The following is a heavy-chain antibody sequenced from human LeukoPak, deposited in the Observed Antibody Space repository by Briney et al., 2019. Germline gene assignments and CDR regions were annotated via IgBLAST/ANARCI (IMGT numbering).Heavy chain of an antibody. V-gene: IGHV3-23*01. CDR1: GFTFSSFG. CDR2: ISSTGGTA. J-gene: IGHJ3*02. Sequence: GGSLRLSCAASGFTFSSFGMSWVRQAPGKGLEWVSAISSTGGTAYYADSVKGRFTISRDNSKNTLYLQMNSLRAEDTAVYYCARAFNSGYSSGRRAFDIWGQGTMVTVSS. CDR3: ARAFNSGYSSGRRAFDI. D-gene: IGHD6-19*01.